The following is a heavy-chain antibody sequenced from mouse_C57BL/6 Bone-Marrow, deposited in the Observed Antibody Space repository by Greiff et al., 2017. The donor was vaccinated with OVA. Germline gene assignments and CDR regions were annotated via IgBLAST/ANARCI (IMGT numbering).Heavy chain of an antibody. Sequence: VQLQQSGAELARPGASVKLSCKASGYTFTSYGISWVKQRTGQGLEWIGEIYPRSGNTYYNEKFKGKVTLTADKSSSTAYMELRSLTSEDSAVYFCARELNWDCFDYWGQGTTLTVSS. CDR3: ARELNWDCFDY. CDR2: IYPRSGNT. J-gene: IGHJ2*01. V-gene: IGHV1-81*01. D-gene: IGHD4-1*01. CDR1: GYTFTSYG.